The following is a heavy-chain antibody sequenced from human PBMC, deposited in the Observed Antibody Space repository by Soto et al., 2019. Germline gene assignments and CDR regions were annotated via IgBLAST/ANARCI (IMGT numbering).Heavy chain of an antibody. CDR3: RGNSMVRGLIGGIDY. D-gene: IGHD3-10*01. CDR2: ISGSGKST. J-gene: IGHJ4*02. Sequence: GGSLRLSCAASGFTFSNYAMSWVRQAPGKGLEWVSTISGSGKSTYYADSVKGRFTISRDNSKNTLFLQMNSLRAEDTAVYYCRGNSMVRGLIGGIDYWGQGTLVTVSS. V-gene: IGHV3-23*01. CDR1: GFTFSNYA.